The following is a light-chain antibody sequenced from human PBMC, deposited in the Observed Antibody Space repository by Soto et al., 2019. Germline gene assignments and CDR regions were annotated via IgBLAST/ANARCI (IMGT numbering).Light chain of an antibody. V-gene: IGKV3-11*01. CDR1: QSLSSGY. Sequence: EIVLTQSPGTLSLSPGERATLSCRASQSLSSGYLAWYQQKPGQAPRILIYDASNRATGIPARFSGSGSGTDFTLTISSLEPEDFAVYYCQQRSNWPPITFGQGTRLEI. CDR3: QQRSNWPPIT. J-gene: IGKJ5*01. CDR2: DAS.